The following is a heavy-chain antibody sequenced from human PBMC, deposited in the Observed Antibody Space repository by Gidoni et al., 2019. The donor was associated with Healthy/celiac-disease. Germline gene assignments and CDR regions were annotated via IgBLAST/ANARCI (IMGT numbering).Heavy chain of an antibody. CDR1: GFTFSNAW. Sequence: EVQLVESGGGLVKLGGSLSLSCAASGFTFSNAWMNWVRQAPGKGLEWVGRIKSKTDGGTTDYAAPVKGRFTISRDDSKNTLYLQMNSLKTEDTAVYYCTTEAAAEGWFDPWGQGTLVTVSS. CDR2: IKSKTDGGTT. D-gene: IGHD6-13*01. CDR3: TTEAAAEGWFDP. J-gene: IGHJ5*02. V-gene: IGHV3-15*07.